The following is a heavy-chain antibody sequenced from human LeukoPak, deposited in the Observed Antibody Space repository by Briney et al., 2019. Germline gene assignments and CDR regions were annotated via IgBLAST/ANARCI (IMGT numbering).Heavy chain of an antibody. CDR2: VFRTGTT. CDR1: GGSIASSSYY. J-gene: IGHJ6*03. V-gene: IGHV4-39*02. D-gene: IGHD3-10*01. CDR3: ASVRRGFGEFSKYYSYYYMDV. Sequence: NTSETLSLTCSVSGGSIASSSYYWGWIRQPPGKGLEWIGSVFRTGTTYYSASLKSRVSISVDTSKNDFALKLASVTAADTAMYFCASVRRGFGEFSKYYSYYYMDVWGKGTTVTISS.